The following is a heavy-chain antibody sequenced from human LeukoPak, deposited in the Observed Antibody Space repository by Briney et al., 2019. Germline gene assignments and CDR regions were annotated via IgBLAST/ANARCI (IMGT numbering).Heavy chain of an antibody. V-gene: IGHV3-30*02. CDR2: IRYDGSNK. CDR1: GFTFSSYG. D-gene: IGHD2-15*01. CDR3: AKAPPPYCSGGSCFDAFDI. Sequence: HPGGSLRLSCAASGFTFSSYGMHWVRQAPGKGLEWVAFIRYDGSNKYYADSVKGRFTISRDNSKNTLYLQMNSLRAEDTAVYYCAKAPPPYCSGGSCFDAFDIWGQGTMVTVSS. J-gene: IGHJ3*02.